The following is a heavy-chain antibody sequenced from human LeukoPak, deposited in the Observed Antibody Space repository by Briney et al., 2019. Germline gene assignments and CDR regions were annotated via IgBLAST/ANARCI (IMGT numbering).Heavy chain of an antibody. CDR3: AGLNYYGSGIGAFDI. V-gene: IGHV4-34*01. CDR1: GGSFSGYY. Sequence: PSETLSLTCAVYGGSFSGYYWSWIRQPPGKGLEWIGEINHSGSTNYNPSLKSRVTISVDTSKNQFSLKLSSVTAADTAVYYCAGLNYYGSGIGAFDIWGQGTMVTVSS. D-gene: IGHD3-10*01. J-gene: IGHJ3*02. CDR2: INHSGST.